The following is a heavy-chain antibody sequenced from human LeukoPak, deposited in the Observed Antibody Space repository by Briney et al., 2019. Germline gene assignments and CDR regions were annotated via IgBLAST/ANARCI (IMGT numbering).Heavy chain of an antibody. CDR3: ARGAAGYSYG. J-gene: IGHJ4*02. Sequence: SETLSLTCTVSGRSISSYYWSWVRQPPGKGLEWIGHIYYSGNTNYNPSLKSRVTISIDTSKNQFSLRLSSVTAADTAVYYCARGAAGYSYGWGQGTLVIVSS. V-gene: IGHV4-59*01. CDR2: IYYSGNT. D-gene: IGHD5-18*01. CDR1: GRSISSYY.